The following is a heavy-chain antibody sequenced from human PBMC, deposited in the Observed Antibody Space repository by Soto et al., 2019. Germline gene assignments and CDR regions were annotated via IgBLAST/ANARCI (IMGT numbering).Heavy chain of an antibody. CDR3: ARAYCGGDCYNAFDI. Sequence: GGSLRLSCAASGFTFSSYWMHWVRQAPGKGLVWVSRINSDGSSTSYADSVKGRFTISRDNAKNTLYLQMNSLRAEDTAVYYCARAYCGGDCYNAFDIWGQGTMVTVS. CDR1: GFTFSSYW. V-gene: IGHV3-74*01. CDR2: INSDGSST. J-gene: IGHJ3*02. D-gene: IGHD2-21*02.